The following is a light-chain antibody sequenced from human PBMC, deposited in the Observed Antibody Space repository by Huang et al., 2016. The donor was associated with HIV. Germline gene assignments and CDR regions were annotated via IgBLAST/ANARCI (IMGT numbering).Light chain of an antibody. J-gene: IGKJ4*01. CDR1: QSLVDSDGTTY. Sequence: DVVLTQSPVSLPVTLGQAASISCRSSQSLVDSDGTTYLNWFHQRPGQSPRRLIYRVSSLEYGVPDRFSGSGSGTDFTLKISRVEAEDVGTYYCMQVTHWPVTFGGGTKVEIK. CDR3: MQVTHWPVT. CDR2: RVS. V-gene: IGKV2-30*01.